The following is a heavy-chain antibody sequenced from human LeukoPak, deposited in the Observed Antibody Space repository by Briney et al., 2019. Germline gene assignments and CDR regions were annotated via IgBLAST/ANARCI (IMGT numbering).Heavy chain of an antibody. CDR3: ARVDPGRDGYNYIDY. D-gene: IGHD5-24*01. J-gene: IGHJ4*02. CDR2: VSWNSGSI. Sequence: GGSLRLSCAASGFTFDDFAMHWVRQAPGRGLEWVSGVSWNSGSIAYADSVKGRFTISRDSAKNSLYLQMNSLRAEDTAVYYCARVDPGRDGYNYIDYWGQGTLVTVSS. CDR1: GFTFDDFA. V-gene: IGHV3-9*01.